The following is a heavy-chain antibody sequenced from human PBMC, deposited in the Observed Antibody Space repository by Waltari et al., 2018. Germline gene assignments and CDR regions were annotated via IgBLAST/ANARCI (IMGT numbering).Heavy chain of an antibody. CDR2: ISDDGSNK. J-gene: IGHJ6*02. CDR3: AKGGRGGGMDV. Sequence: QVQLVESGGGVVQPGRSLRLSCAASGFTFSSYGMHWVRQAPGKGLGGVAVISDDGSNKYYADSVKVRFTISRDNSKNTLYLQMNSLRAEDTAVYYCAKGGRGGGMDVWGQGTTVTVSS. V-gene: IGHV3-30*18. D-gene: IGHD3-10*01. CDR1: GFTFSSYG.